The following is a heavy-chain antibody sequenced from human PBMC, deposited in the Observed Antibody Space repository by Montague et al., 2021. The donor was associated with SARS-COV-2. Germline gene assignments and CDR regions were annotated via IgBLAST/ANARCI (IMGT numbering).Heavy chain of an antibody. Sequence: SETLSLTCAVYGGSFGDDHWSWIRQPPGKGLEWIGDIKRSGRTNCNPSLKSRVTISVDTSKNQFSLKVTSVTAADTAVYFCARGHLSVSMIVVVFTSASYYFDYWGQGAQVTVSS. CDR2: IKRSGRT. CDR3: ARGHLSVSMIVVVFTSASYYFDY. CDR1: GGSFGDDH. D-gene: IGHD3-22*01. J-gene: IGHJ4*02. V-gene: IGHV4-34*01.